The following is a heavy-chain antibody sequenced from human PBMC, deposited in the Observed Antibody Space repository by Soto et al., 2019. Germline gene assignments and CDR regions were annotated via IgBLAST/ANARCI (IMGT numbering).Heavy chain of an antibody. CDR1: GYTFTSYA. CDR3: AREWGDYDFWSGYPPHNWFDP. CDR2: INAGNGNT. J-gene: IGHJ5*02. V-gene: IGHV1-3*01. D-gene: IGHD3-3*01. Sequence: QVQLVQSGAEVKKPGASVKVSCKASGYTFTSYAMHWVRQTPGQRLEWMGWINAGNGNTKYSQKFQGRVTITRDTSASTAYMELSSLRSEDTAVYYCAREWGDYDFWSGYPPHNWFDPWGQGTLVTVSS.